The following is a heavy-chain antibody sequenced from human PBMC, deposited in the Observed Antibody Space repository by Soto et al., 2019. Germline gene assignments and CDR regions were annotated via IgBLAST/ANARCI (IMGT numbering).Heavy chain of an antibody. Sequence: QVQLVQSGAEVKKPGSSVKVSCKASGGTFNSYAISWVRQAPGQGLEWMGGIIPIFGTADYAQKFQGRVTLTAVETTSTAYMELGSLRSEDTAVYYCASHYDSGGYYYRGLDYWGQGTLVTVSS. CDR2: IIPIFGTA. CDR3: ASHYDSGGYYYRGLDY. V-gene: IGHV1-69*12. D-gene: IGHD3-22*01. J-gene: IGHJ4*02. CDR1: GGTFNSYA.